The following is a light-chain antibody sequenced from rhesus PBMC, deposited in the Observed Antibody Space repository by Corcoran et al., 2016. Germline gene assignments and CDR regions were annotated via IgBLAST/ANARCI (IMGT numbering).Light chain of an antibody. CDR2: KAS. CDR1: ENVNNY. J-gene: IGKJ3*01. CDR3: QHCYVTPVT. V-gene: IGKV1-74*01. Sequence: EIQMTQSPSSLSASVGDRVTITCRASENVNNYLNWCKQKPGKAPKLLIYKASTLKSGVPSRFSGSGSVTDDTVTISSLQPEDVATYYCQHCYVTPVTFGPGTKLEIK.